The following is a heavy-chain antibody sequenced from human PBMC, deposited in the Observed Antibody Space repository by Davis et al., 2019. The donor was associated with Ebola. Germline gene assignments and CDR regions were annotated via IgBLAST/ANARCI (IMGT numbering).Heavy chain of an antibody. D-gene: IGHD6-6*01. CDR2: ISSAGSYI. J-gene: IGHJ4*02. V-gene: IGHV3-21*04. CDR1: GFTFNNYN. CDR3: AELHSSSSHI. Sequence: GESLKISCAASGFTFNNYNMNWVRQAPGKGLEWVSSISSAGSYIFYADSVRGRFTISRDNSTNTLYLQMNSLRAEDTALYYCAELHSSSSHIWGQGTLVTVSS.